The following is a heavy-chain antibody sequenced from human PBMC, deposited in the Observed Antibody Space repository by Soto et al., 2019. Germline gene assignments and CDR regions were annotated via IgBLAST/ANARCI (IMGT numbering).Heavy chain of an antibody. CDR2: INPSGGST. CDR1: GYTLIMYY. V-gene: IGHV1-46*01. D-gene: IGHD3-22*01. J-gene: IGHJ4*02. Sequence: ASVKVSCKASGYTLIMYYIHWMRQAPGQGLEWMGLINPSGGSTTYAQKFQGRVTMTRDTSTSTVYMDLSSLRSEDTAVYYCARSPYSSGYYYAIDYWGQGPQVTSPQ. CDR3: ARSPYSSGYYYAIDY.